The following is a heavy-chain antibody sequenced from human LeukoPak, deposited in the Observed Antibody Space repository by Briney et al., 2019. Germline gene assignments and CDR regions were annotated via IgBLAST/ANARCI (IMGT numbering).Heavy chain of an antibody. V-gene: IGHV3-74*01. J-gene: IGHJ5*01. CDR2: INRDGSGT. D-gene: IGHD4-23*01. CDR3: ARTEGTVAYDS. CDR1: GFTFSSYW. Sequence: PGGSLRLSCAAPGFTFSSYWMHWVRQAPGKGVVWVSRINRDGSGTIYADSVRGRFTISTDNAKNTMYLQVNSLRAEVTVVDCCARTEGTVAYDSWGQGTLVTVSS.